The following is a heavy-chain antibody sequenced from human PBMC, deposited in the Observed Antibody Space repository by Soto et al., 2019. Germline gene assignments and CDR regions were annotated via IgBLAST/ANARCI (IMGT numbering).Heavy chain of an antibody. V-gene: IGHV4-59*08. CDR1: GGSISSYY. Sequence: SETLSLTCTVSGGSISSYYWSWVRQPPGKGLEWIGYIYYTGSTNYNPSLKSRVTISLDTSKNQFSLKLSSVTAADTAVYYCARLTSGYYANFDYWGQGTLVTAPQ. CDR2: IYYTGST. CDR3: ARLTSGYYANFDY. J-gene: IGHJ4*02. D-gene: IGHD3-22*01.